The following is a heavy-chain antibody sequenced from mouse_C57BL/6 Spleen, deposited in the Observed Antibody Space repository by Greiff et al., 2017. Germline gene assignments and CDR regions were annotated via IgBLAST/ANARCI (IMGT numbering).Heavy chain of an antibody. J-gene: IGHJ2*01. CDR1: GYTFTSYW. CDR3: AREKVVTTPYY. V-gene: IGHV1-64*01. Sequence: QVQLQQPGAELVKPGASVKLSCKASGYTFTSYWMHWVKQRPGQGLEWIGMIHPNSGSTNYNEKFKSKATLTVDKSSSTAYMQLSSLTSEDSAVYYCAREKVVTTPYYWGQGTTLTVSS. D-gene: IGHD2-2*01. CDR2: IHPNSGST.